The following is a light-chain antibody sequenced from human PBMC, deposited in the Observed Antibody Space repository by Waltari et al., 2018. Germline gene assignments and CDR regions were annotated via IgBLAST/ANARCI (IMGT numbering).Light chain of an antibody. CDR1: SNDVGGYNS. Sequence: QSALTQPASESGSPGQSVTIFCDGTSNDVGGYNSVSWYQEHPGQAPRVIIYDVSDRPSVVSDRFSGSKSGNTASLSISWLQAEDEADYYCSSQSSNDVVLFGGGTKLTVL. CDR2: DVS. J-gene: IGLJ2*01. V-gene: IGLV2-14*01. CDR3: SSQSSNDVVL.